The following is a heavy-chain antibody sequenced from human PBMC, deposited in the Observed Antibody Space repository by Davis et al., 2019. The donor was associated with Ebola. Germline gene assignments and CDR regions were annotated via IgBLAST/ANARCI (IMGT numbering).Heavy chain of an antibody. Sequence: GESLKISCAASGFTFNIYVMTWVRQAPGKGLEWVANIKQDGSEKYYVDSVKGRFTISRDNAKNSLYLQMNSLRAEDTAVYYCAKDRGYNSGWPRIYYYYYGMDVWGQGTTVTVSS. CDR3: AKDRGYNSGWPRIYYYYYGMDV. D-gene: IGHD6-19*01. V-gene: IGHV3-7*01. CDR1: GFTFNIYV. CDR2: IKQDGSEK. J-gene: IGHJ6*02.